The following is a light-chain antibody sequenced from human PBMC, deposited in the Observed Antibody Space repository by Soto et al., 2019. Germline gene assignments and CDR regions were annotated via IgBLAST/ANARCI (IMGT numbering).Light chain of an antibody. V-gene: IGKV1-39*01. CDR1: QNIDVY. CDR2: GAS. CDR3: QHTFNSPPWT. Sequence: DIQMTQSPSSXSASVGDTVTITCRASQNIDVYLNWYQQKPGKAPRVLISGASNLQSGVPSRFSGSGSGTDFTLTISSLQSEDFASYFCQHTFNSPPWTFGQGTKVDIK. J-gene: IGKJ1*01.